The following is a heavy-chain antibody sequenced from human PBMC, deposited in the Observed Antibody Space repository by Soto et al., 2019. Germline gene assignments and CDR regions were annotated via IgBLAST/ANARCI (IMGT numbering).Heavy chain of an antibody. CDR3: ARESHDILTGPPWVWYFDL. Sequence: QVQLQQWGAGPLRPLETLSLTCGVSGGSFSGYYWAWLRQSPGKGLEWIGEINDRGSINYNPSLKSRVSISVGTSKNHYALNLRSVTAADTAVYYCARESHDILTGPPWVWYFDLWGRGTLVTVSS. CDR1: GGSFSGYY. V-gene: IGHV4-34*01. J-gene: IGHJ2*01. D-gene: IGHD3-9*01. CDR2: INDRGSI.